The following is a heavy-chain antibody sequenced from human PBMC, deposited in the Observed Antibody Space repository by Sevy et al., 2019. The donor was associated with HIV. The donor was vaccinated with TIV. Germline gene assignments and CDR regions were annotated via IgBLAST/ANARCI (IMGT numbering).Heavy chain of an antibody. CDR1: GFTFGDYA. J-gene: IGHJ4*02. CDR3: TRRASRVYGDHLNLY. D-gene: IGHD2-21*02. Sequence: GGYLRLSCTASGFTFGDYAMSWFRQAPGRGLEWVGFIRSETYGETTEYAASVKGRFTVSRDDSKSIVYLQMNSLKTEDTAVYYCTRRASRVYGDHLNLYWGQGTLVIVSS. V-gene: IGHV3-49*03. CDR2: IRSETYGETT.